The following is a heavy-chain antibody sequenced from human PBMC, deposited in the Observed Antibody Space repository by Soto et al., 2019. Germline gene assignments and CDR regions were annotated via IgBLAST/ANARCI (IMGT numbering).Heavy chain of an antibody. V-gene: IGHV1-18*04. Sequence: QVQLVQSGGEVKKPGASVKVSCKASGYTFTSYGFSWVRQAPGQGLEWMGWISSNTGYTNHAQKLQDRVTMTTDTATGTAYMELRSLRSDDTAVYYCALDLGLHHGYYYGMDVWGQGTTVTVSS. J-gene: IGHJ6*02. CDR3: ALDLGLHHGYYYGMDV. CDR2: ISSNTGYT. CDR1: GYTFTSYG. D-gene: IGHD2-2*03.